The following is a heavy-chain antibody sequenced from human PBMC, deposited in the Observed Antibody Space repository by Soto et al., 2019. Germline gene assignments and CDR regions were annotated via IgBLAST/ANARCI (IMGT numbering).Heavy chain of an antibody. CDR1: GGSISSGGYY. D-gene: IGHD5-18*01. CDR2: IYYSGST. V-gene: IGHV4-61*08. Sequence: SETLSLTCTVSGGSISSGGYYWSWIRQPPGKGLEWIGYIYYSGSTNYNPSLKSRVTISVDTSKNQFSLKLSSVTAADTAVYYCARLVGIQLWSQYDAFDIWGQGTMVTVSS. J-gene: IGHJ3*02. CDR3: ARLVGIQLWSQYDAFDI.